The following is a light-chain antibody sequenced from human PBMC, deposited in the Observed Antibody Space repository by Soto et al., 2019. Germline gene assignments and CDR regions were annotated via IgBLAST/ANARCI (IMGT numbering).Light chain of an antibody. CDR1: QSVNSNY. V-gene: IGKV3-20*01. J-gene: IGKJ1*01. CDR3: QQNDSIPPT. CDR2: GAS. Sequence: EIVLTQSPGTLSLSPGDRATLSCRASQSVNSNYLAWYQRKPGQAPRLLIYGASNRATDIPYRFSASGSGTDFTLTITRLEAEDYAVYYCQQNDSIPPTFGHGTKVEVK.